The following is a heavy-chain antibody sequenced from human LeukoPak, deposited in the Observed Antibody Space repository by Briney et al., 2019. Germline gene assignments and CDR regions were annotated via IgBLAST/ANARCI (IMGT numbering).Heavy chain of an antibody. Sequence: PSETLSLTCTVSGGSISSGGYYWSWIRQPPGKGLEWIGYIYHSGSTYYNPSLKSRVTISVDRSKNQFSLKLSSVTAADTAVYYCARGGNYNQFDYWGQGTLVTVSS. J-gene: IGHJ4*02. D-gene: IGHD5-24*01. CDR2: IYHSGST. V-gene: IGHV4-30-2*01. CDR3: ARGGNYNQFDY. CDR1: GGSISSGGYY.